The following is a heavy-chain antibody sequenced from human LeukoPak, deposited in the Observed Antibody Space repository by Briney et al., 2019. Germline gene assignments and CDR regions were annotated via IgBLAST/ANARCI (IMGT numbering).Heavy chain of an antibody. V-gene: IGHV3-23*01. CDR1: GFTFSSYA. CDR3: AREVADIVVVPAAIDY. Sequence: PGGSLRLSCAASGFTFSSYAMSWVRQAPGKGLEWVSTISGGGDSIYYADSVKGRFTISRDNAKNSLYLQMNSLRAEDTAVYYCAREVADIVVVPAAIDYWGQGTLVTVSS. J-gene: IGHJ4*02. D-gene: IGHD2-2*01. CDR2: ISGGGDSI.